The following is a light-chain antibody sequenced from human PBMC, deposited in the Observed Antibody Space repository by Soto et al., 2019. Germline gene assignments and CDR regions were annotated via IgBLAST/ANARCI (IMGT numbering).Light chain of an antibody. CDR3: QQYNSYSEA. CDR1: QSISSW. CDR2: EAS. J-gene: IGKJ1*01. Sequence: DIQMTLSPSTLSASVGDRVTITCRASQSISSWLAWYQQKPGKAPKLLIYEASSLKSGVPSRFSGSGSGTEFTLTISSLQPDDFATYYCQQYNSYSEAFGQGSKVDI. V-gene: IGKV1-5*03.